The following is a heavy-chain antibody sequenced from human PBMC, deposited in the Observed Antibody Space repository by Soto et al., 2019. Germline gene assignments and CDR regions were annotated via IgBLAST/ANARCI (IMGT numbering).Heavy chain of an antibody. V-gene: IGHV3-72*01. CDR1: GFTFSDYY. CDR3: ARSQGGQYAFDI. J-gene: IGHJ3*02. Sequence: EVQQVESGGGLVQPGGSLRLSCAASGFTFSDYYMDWVRQAPGKGLEWVGRSRNKANSYTTEYAASVKGRFSISRDDSKNSLYLHMNSLKIEDTAVYYCARSQGGQYAFDIWGQGTMVTVSS. D-gene: IGHD2-15*01. CDR2: SRNKANSYTT.